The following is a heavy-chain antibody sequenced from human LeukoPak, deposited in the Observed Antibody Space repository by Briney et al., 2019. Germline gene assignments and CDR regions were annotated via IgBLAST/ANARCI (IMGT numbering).Heavy chain of an antibody. CDR1: GFTFSSYS. CDR3: ARNHSSWYYFDY. Sequence: GGPLRLSCAASGFTFSSYSMNWVRQAPGKGLEWVSSISSSSSYIYYADSVKGRFTISRDNAKNSLYLQMNSLRAEDTAVYYCARNHSSWYYFDYWGQGTLVTVSS. CDR2: ISSSSSYI. J-gene: IGHJ4*02. D-gene: IGHD6-13*01. V-gene: IGHV3-21*01.